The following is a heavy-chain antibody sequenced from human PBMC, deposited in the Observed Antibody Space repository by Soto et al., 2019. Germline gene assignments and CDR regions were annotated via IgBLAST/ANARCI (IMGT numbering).Heavy chain of an antibody. V-gene: IGHV3-23*01. J-gene: IGHJ3*01. CDR1: GFILNNYA. CDR3: VTRGRNWGAFDF. CDR2: IGGTDGDSDGVP. D-gene: IGHD7-27*01. Sequence: VQLLESGGDLVQPGGSLRLSCVASGFILNNYAMSWVRQAPGKGLEWVSAIGGTDGDSDGVPWYEDSVKGRFTISKDSAANPLFLHIGNLRAEDSALYYCVTRGRNWGAFDFWGQGKRVVVSS.